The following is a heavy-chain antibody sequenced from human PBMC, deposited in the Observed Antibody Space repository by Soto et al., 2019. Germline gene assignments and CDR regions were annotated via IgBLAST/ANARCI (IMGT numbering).Heavy chain of an antibody. CDR2: IIPIFGTT. Sequence: SVKVSCKASGGALRRNAITWVRQAPGQGLEWMGEIIPIFGTTTYEQKFQGRVTISADKSTNTTYMDLSSLRSEDTAVYYCARAPGNTGYANRGRLDPGG. J-gene: IGHJ5*02. D-gene: IGHD5-12*01. V-gene: IGHV1-69*06. CDR3: ARAPGNTGYANRGRLDP. CDR1: GGALRRNA.